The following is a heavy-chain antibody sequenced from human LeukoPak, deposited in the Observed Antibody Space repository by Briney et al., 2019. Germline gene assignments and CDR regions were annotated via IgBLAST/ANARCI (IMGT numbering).Heavy chain of an antibody. V-gene: IGHV4-61*01. CDR2: IYYSGST. CDR1: GGSVSSGSHY. CDR3: AAGGDQLPHDAFDI. Sequence: SETLSLTCTVSGGSVSSGSHYWSWIRQPPGKGLEWIGYIYYSGSTNYNPSLKSRVTISVDTSKNQFSLKLSSVTAADTAVYYCAAGGDQLPHDAFDIWGQGTMVTVSS. D-gene: IGHD2-2*01. J-gene: IGHJ3*02.